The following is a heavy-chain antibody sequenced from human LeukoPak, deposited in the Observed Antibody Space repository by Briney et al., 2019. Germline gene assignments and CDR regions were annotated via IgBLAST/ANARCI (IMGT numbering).Heavy chain of an antibody. CDR3: ARGLFDPGPWFDP. J-gene: IGHJ5*02. CDR1: GGSFSGYY. Sequence: SSETLSLTCAVYGGSFSGYYWSWIRQPPGKGLEWIGEINHSGSTNYNPSLKSRVTISVDTSKNQFSLKLSSVTAADTAVYYCARGLFDPGPWFDPWGQGTLVTVSS. D-gene: IGHD3-3*01. CDR2: INHSGST. V-gene: IGHV4-34*01.